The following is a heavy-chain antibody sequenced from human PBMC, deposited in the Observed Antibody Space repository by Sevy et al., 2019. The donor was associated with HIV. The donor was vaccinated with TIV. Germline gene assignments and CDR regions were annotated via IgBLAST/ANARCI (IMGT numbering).Heavy chain of an antibody. CDR1: GFTFDDYG. Sequence: GGSLRLSCAASGFTFDDYGMSWVRQAPGKGLEWVSGINWNGGSTGYVDSVKGRFTISRDNAKNSLYLQMNSLRAEDTALYYCARDPYDSSGYYYDYWGQGTLVTVSS. CDR2: INWNGGST. V-gene: IGHV3-20*04. J-gene: IGHJ4*02. D-gene: IGHD3-22*01. CDR3: ARDPYDSSGYYYDY.